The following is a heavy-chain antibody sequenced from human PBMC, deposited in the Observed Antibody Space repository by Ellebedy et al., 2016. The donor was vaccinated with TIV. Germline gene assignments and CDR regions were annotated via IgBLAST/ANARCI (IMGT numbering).Heavy chain of an antibody. V-gene: IGHV3-49*03. Sequence: GESLKISXAASGFTFADYAVTWFRQAPGKGLEWVGFIRSRAYGGTTQYAASVTGRFTISRDDSESIASLQMNSLKADDTAVYYCVRYARLADYWGQGTLVTVSS. CDR1: GFTFADYA. D-gene: IGHD3-16*01. CDR2: IRSRAYGGTT. CDR3: VRYARLADY. J-gene: IGHJ4*02.